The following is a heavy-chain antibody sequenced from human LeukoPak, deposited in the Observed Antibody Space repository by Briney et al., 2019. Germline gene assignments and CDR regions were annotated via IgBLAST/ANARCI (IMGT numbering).Heavy chain of an antibody. Sequence: PGGSLRLSCAASGFTFSSYAMSWVRQAPGEGLVWVSRINSDGSSTTSADSVKGRFTISRDNAKNTLYLQMNSLRAEDTAVYYCAKGGATVIDYWGQGTLVTVSS. V-gene: IGHV3-74*01. CDR3: AKGGATVIDY. CDR2: INSDGSST. J-gene: IGHJ4*02. D-gene: IGHD4-17*01. CDR1: GFTFSSYA.